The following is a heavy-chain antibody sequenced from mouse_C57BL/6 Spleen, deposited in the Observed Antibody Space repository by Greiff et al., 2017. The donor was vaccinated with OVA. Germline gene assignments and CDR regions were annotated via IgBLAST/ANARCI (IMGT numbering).Heavy chain of an antibody. J-gene: IGHJ2*01. V-gene: IGHV1-55*01. CDR3: ARENYYYGSSSFDY. D-gene: IGHD1-1*01. CDR1: GYTFTSYW. Sequence: QVHVKQPGAELVKPGASVKMSCKASGYTFTSYWITWVKQRPGQGLEWIGDIYPGSGSTNYNEKFKSKATLTVDTSSSTAYMQLSSLTSEDSAVYYCARENYYYGSSSFDYWGQGTTLTVSS. CDR2: IYPGSGST.